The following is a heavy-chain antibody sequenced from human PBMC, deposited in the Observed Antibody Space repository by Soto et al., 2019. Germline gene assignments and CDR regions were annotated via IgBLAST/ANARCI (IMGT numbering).Heavy chain of an antibody. CDR1: GGSISSGGYS. D-gene: IGHD3-16*01. CDR3: VGEGSHDAFDI. CDR2: IYHSGST. V-gene: IGHV4-30-2*01. Sequence: NPSETLSLTCAVSGGSISSGGYSWSWIRQPPGKGLEWIGYIYHSGSTYYNPSLKSRVTISVDRSKNQFSLKLSSVTAADTAVYYCVGEGSHDAFDIWGQGTMVTV. J-gene: IGHJ3*02.